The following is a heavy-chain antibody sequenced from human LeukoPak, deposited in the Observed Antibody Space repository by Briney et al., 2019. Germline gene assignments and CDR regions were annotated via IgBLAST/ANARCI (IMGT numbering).Heavy chain of an antibody. V-gene: IGHV1-2*02. D-gene: IGHD2-2*02. CDR2: MNPNSGGT. J-gene: IGHJ6*02. CDR1: GYTFTDYS. Sequence: GASVKVSCKASGYTFTDYSLHWVRQAPGQGLEWMGWMNPNSGGTNYAQQFQGRVTMTRDTSISTAYMELSRLRSDDTAVYYCARRDCRSTSCYNANYGLDVWGQGTTVTVS. CDR3: ARRDCRSTSCYNANYGLDV.